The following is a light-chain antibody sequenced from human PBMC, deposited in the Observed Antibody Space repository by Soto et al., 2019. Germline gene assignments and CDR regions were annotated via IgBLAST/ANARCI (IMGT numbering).Light chain of an antibody. CDR3: SSLTRSDTWV. J-gene: IGLJ3*02. Sequence: QSALTQPRSVSGSPGQSVTISCTGTSSDVGSYNRVSWYRQHPGKAPQLIIYEVSNRPSGVSNRFSGSKSGNTASLTISGLQAEDEADYFCSSLTRSDTWVIGGGTKLTVL. CDR2: EVS. V-gene: IGLV2-14*02. CDR1: SSDVGSYNR.